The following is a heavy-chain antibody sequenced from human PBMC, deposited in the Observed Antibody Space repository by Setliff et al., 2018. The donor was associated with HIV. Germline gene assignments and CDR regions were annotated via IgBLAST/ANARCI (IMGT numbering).Heavy chain of an antibody. CDR3: ARETYYGSGSYLPTEYYYYYMDV. J-gene: IGHJ6*03. D-gene: IGHD3-10*01. CDR1: GGTFSSFA. Sequence: SVKVSCKASGGTFSSFAISWVRQAPGQGLEWMGGIIPIFGTANYAQKSQGRVTITTDESTTTAYMELRSLRSEDTAVYYCARETYYGSGSYLPTEYYYYYMDVWGKGTTVTAP. V-gene: IGHV1-69*05. CDR2: IIPIFGTA.